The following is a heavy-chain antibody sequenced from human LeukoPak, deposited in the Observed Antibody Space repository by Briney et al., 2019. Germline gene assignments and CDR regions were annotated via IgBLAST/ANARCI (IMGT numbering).Heavy chain of an antibody. J-gene: IGHJ3*02. CDR2: IYYSGST. V-gene: IGHV4-59*08. CDR3: ARLLAVAGSGSPHLGGDAFDI. CDR1: GGSISSYY. D-gene: IGHD3-10*01. Sequence: PSETLSLTCTVSGGSISSYYWSWIRQPPGKGLEWIGYIYYSGSTNYNPSLKSRVTISVDTSKNQFSLKLSSVTAADTAVYYCARLLAVAGSGSPHLGGDAFDIWGQGTMVTVSS.